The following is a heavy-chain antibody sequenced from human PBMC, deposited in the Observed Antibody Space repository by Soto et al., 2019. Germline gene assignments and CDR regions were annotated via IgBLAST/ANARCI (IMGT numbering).Heavy chain of an antibody. J-gene: IGHJ4*02. CDR1: GYTFTTYY. CDR3: AREGDGYNLGPSVDFDY. CDR2: INPSGGST. Sequence: QVQLEQSGAEVKKPGASVKVSCKASGYTFTTYYMHWVRQAPGQGLEWMGVINPSGGSTSYAQKFQGRVTVTRDTSTSTLYMELSSLRSEDTAVYYCAREGDGYNLGPSVDFDYWGQGTLVTVSS. V-gene: IGHV1-46*01. D-gene: IGHD5-12*01.